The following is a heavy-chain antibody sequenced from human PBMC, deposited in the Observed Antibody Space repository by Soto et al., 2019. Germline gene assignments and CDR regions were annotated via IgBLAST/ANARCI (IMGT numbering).Heavy chain of an antibody. J-gene: IGHJ5*01. V-gene: IGHV3-30*03. CDR2: VAYDGSKT. Sequence: QVQLVESGGGVVQPGRSLRLTCAASGFTFSSNGMHWVRQAPGQGLGWVALVAYDGSKTYYGDSVRGRFTISRDNSENRLYLQMNSLRAEDTAVYYCARCVGRSMYDNSGKYDSWGQGTLVTVSS. CDR3: ARCVGRSMYDNSGKYDS. D-gene: IGHD3-22*01. CDR1: GFTFSSNG.